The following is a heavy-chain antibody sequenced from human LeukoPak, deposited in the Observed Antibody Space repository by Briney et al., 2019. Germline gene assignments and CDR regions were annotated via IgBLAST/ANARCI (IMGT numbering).Heavy chain of an antibody. J-gene: IGHJ5*02. D-gene: IGHD1-26*01. V-gene: IGHV1-24*01. CDR2: YDPEDGEI. CDR1: GYTLDELS. CDR3: AIATVLEWEQGPWFDP. Sequence: ASVKVSCKVSGYTLDELSIHWLRQAPGKGLEWMGGYDPEDGEIRYAQKFQGRVTLTEDTSTDTAYMDLRSLRSEDTAVYYCAIATVLEWEQGPWFDPWGQGTLVIVSS.